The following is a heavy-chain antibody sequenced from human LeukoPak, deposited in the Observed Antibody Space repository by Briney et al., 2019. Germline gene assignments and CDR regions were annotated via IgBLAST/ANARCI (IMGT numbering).Heavy chain of an antibody. J-gene: IGHJ5*02. D-gene: IGHD6-19*01. CDR2: MNPNSGNT. CDR3: ARGRGIAVAGTRFDP. V-gene: IGHV1-8*01. CDR1: GYTFTSYD. Sequence: VASVKVSCKASGYTFTSYDINWVRQATGQGLEWMGWMNPNSGNTGYAQKFQGRDTMTRNTSISTAYMELSSLRSEDTAVYYCARGRGIAVAGTRFDPWGQGTLVTVSS.